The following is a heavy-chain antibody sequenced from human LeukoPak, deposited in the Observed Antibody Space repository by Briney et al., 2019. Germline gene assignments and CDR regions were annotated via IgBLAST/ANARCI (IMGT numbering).Heavy chain of an antibody. CDR3: ARVAPGSGYDFDY. CDR2: ISSSGSSI. D-gene: IGHD5-12*01. J-gene: IGHJ4*02. V-gene: IGHV3-48*03. Sequence: PGGSLRLSCAASGFTFSSYEMNWVRQAPGKGLEWVSYISSSGSSIYYADSVKGRFTISRDNAKNSLYLQMNSLRAEDTAVYYCARVAPGSGYDFDYWGQGTLVTVSS. CDR1: GFTFSSYE.